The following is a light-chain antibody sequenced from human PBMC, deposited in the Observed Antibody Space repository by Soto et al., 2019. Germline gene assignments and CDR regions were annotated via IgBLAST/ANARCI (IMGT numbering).Light chain of an antibody. J-gene: IGLJ1*01. CDR2: DVS. CDR1: SSDVGGYNY. V-gene: IGLV2-14*01. CDR3: VSHISVAYRSIYV. Sequence: QSALTQPASVSGSPGQSITISCTGTSSDVGGYNYVSWYQQHPGKAPKLMIYDVSNRPSGVSNRFSGSKSGNTASLTISGLQAEDEADYYCVSHISVAYRSIYVFGTGTKVTVL.